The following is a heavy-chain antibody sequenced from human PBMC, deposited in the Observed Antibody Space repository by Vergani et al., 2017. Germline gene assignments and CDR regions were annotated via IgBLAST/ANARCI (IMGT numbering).Heavy chain of an antibody. Sequence: EVQLVESGGGLVQPGGSLRLSCAASGFTFSSYEMNWVRQAPGKGLEWVSYISSSGSTIYYADSVKGRFTISRDNSKNTLYLQMNSLRAEDTAVYYCARVGWFGGPHYFDYWGQGTLVTVSS. CDR3: ARVGWFGGPHYFDY. J-gene: IGHJ4*02. CDR2: ISSSGSTI. V-gene: IGHV3-48*03. CDR1: GFTFSSYE. D-gene: IGHD3-10*01.